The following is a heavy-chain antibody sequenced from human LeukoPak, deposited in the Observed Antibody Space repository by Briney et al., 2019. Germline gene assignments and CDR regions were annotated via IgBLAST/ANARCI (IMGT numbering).Heavy chain of an antibody. V-gene: IGHV3-21*03. J-gene: IGHJ4*02. CDR3: ARAAAGFAVASRAPFDY. D-gene: IGHD6-13*01. CDR2: ISSSSSYI. CDR1: GFTFSSYS. Sequence: GGSLRLSCAASGFTFSSYSMNWVRQAPGKGLEWVSSISSSSSYIYYADSVKGRFTISRDNAKNSLYLQMNTLRAEDTAVYYCARAAAGFAVASRAPFDYWGQGTLVTVFS.